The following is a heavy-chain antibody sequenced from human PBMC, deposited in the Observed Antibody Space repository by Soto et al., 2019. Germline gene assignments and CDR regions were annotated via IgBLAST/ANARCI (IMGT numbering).Heavy chain of an antibody. Sequence: ASVKVSCKASGYTFTSYGISWVRQAPGQGLEWMGWISADNGNTNDAQKVQGRVTMTTDTTTSTAYMELRSLRSDDTAVYYCARDIAATGKRWVDPWGQGTLVTVSS. CDR1: GYTFTSYG. CDR3: ARDIAATGKRWVDP. CDR2: ISADNGNT. V-gene: IGHV1-18*04. J-gene: IGHJ5*02. D-gene: IGHD6-13*01.